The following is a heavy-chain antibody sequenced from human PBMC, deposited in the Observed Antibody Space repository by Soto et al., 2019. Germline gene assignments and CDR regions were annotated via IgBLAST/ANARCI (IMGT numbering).Heavy chain of an antibody. Sequence: GGSLRLSCAASGFTFSSYAMSWVRQAPGKGLEWVSAISGSGGGTYYADSVKGRFTISRDNSKNTLYLQMNSLRAEDTAVYYCAKDREDIVLMADYWGQGALVTVSS. J-gene: IGHJ4*02. D-gene: IGHD2-8*01. V-gene: IGHV3-23*01. CDR1: GFTFSSYA. CDR2: ISGSGGGT. CDR3: AKDREDIVLMADY.